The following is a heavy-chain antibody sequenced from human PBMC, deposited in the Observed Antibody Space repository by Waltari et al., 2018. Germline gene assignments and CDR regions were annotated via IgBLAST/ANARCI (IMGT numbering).Heavy chain of an antibody. J-gene: IGHJ4*02. D-gene: IGHD4-17*01. Sequence: QLQLQESGPGLVKPSETLSLTCTVSGASVSSRIHYWGWIRQSPGKGLEWIGSITHSGSSYYNPSLRSRVTLLVETSKNQFSMRVNSVTAADMALYYCARHMTTVTTSSFDYWGQGALVTVSS. CDR1: GASVSSRIHY. V-gene: IGHV4-39*07. CDR3: ARHMTTVTTSSFDY. CDR2: ITHSGSS.